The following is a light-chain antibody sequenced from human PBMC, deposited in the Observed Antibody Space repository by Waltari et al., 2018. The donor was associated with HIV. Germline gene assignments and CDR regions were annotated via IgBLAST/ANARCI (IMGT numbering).Light chain of an antibody. CDR3: QQYNTYPIS. Sequence: AARMPHSPPSFSASTGDRLNITCRASQYIGTFLAWYQQKPGDAPTLLVHYASTLKSGVPSRFYGNVSGTEFTLTISCLQSEDFGTYYCQQYNTYPISFGQGTKLDVK. J-gene: IGKJ5*01. V-gene: IGKV1-8*01. CDR2: YAS. CDR1: QYIGTF.